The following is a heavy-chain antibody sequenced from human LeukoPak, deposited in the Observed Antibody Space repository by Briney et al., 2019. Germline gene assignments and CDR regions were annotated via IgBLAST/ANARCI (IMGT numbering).Heavy chain of an antibody. CDR1: GYTFTSYG. CDR3: ARGSYGDYWVQILDPVDY. CDR2: ISAYNGNT. Sequence: ASVKVSCKASGYTFTSYGISWVRQAPGQGLEWMGWISAYNGNTNYAQKLQGRVTMTTDTSTSTAYMELRSLRSEDTAVYYCARGSYGDYWVQILDPVDYWGQGTLVTVSS. D-gene: IGHD4-17*01. J-gene: IGHJ4*02. V-gene: IGHV1-18*01.